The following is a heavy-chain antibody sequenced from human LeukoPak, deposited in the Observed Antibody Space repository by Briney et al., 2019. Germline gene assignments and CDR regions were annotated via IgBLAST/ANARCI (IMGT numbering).Heavy chain of an antibody. D-gene: IGHD3-10*01. CDR1: GFTFNKYW. V-gene: IGHV3-74*01. CDR3: ARGPRPGYGSGSYYLN. Sequence: PGGSLRLSCAASGFTFNKYWLHRVRQAPGKGLVWVSRISPDDMSTSYADSVKGRFTISRDNAKKTLFLQMNSLRAEDTAVYYCARGPRPGYGSGSYYLNWGQGTLVTVSS. CDR2: ISPDDMST. J-gene: IGHJ4*02.